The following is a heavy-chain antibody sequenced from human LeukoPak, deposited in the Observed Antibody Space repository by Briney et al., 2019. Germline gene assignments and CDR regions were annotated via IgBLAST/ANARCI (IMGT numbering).Heavy chain of an antibody. CDR3: AKSYFDYSTYYSYYFNL. CDR1: GGSISGGY. J-gene: IGHJ4*02. CDR2: VYTSGST. V-gene: IGHV4-4*09. D-gene: IGHD4-11*01. Sequence: SETLSLTCTVSGGSISGGYWSWIRQPPGRGLEWIDCVYTSGSTNYNPSLKSRVTISVDTSKSQFALKLSSVTAADTAVYYCAKSYFDYSTYYSYYFNLWGQGALVTVSS.